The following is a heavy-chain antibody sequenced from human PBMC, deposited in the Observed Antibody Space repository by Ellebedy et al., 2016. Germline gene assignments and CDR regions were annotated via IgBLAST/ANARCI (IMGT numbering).Heavy chain of an antibody. D-gene: IGHD4-11*01. CDR2: IDPSDSYT. Sequence: GESLKISXKGSGYSFTSYWISWVRQMPGKGLEWMGRIDPSDSYTNYSPSFQGHVTISADKSISTAYLQWSSLKASDTAMYYCARLSSHDYSNLVLGVAFDIWGQGTMVTVSS. V-gene: IGHV5-10-1*01. J-gene: IGHJ3*02. CDR3: ARLSSHDYSNLVLGVAFDI. CDR1: GYSFTSYW.